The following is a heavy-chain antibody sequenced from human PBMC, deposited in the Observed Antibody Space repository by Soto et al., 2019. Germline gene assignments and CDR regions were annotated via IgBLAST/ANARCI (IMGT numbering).Heavy chain of an antibody. CDR3: AKSFPDITPLFDY. V-gene: IGHV3-23*01. CDR2: IRGIGTTT. J-gene: IGHJ4*02. Sequence: PGGSLRLSCAASGFTFSSYAMSWVRQAPGKGLEWVSTIRGIGTTTYYAASVKGRFTISRDDSKATLYLQMNSLRAEDTAIYYCAKSFPDITPLFDYWGQGALVTVSS. D-gene: IGHD2-15*01. CDR1: GFTFSSYA.